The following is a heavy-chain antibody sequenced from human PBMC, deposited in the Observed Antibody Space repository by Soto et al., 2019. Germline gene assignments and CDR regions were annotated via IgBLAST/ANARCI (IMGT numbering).Heavy chain of an antibody. CDR3: TSTVVGSGNFDY. CDR2: SRNKANSYTT. D-gene: IGHD2-15*01. CDR1: GYTFSDHY. Sequence: EVHLVESGGDLVQPGGSLRLSCVASGYTFSDHYIDWVRQAPGKGLEWIGRSRNKANSYTTEYAAAVRGRFYVSREDSKISVYLQMNSLETEDTAVYYCTSTVVGSGNFDYWGQGTLVTVSS. V-gene: IGHV3-72*01. J-gene: IGHJ4*02.